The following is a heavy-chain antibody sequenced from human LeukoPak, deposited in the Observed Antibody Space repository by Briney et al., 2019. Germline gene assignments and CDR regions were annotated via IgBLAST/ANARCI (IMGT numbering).Heavy chain of an antibody. J-gene: IGHJ3*02. CDR1: NGSISSSSYY. CDR3: AREGSSLDAFDI. V-gene: IGHV4-39*07. D-gene: IGHD6-13*01. Sequence: SETLSLTCTVSNGSISSSSYYWGWIRQPPGKGLEWIGSIYYSGSTYYNPSLKSRVTISVDTSKNQFSLKLSSVTAADTAVYYCAREGSSLDAFDIWGQGTMVTVSS. CDR2: IYYSGST.